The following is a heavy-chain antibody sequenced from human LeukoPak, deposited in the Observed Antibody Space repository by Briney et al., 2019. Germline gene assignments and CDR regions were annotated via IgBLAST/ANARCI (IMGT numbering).Heavy chain of an antibody. CDR3: ASNWGGDEYYFDY. Sequence: SATLSLTCTVSGGSIRSSSYYWGWIRQPPGKGLEWIASIYYSGSTYHNPSLKSRVTISVDTSKNQFSLRLSSVTAADTAVYYCASNWGGDEYYFDYWGQGSLVTVSS. J-gene: IGHJ4*02. CDR1: GGSIRSSSYY. CDR2: IYYSGST. D-gene: IGHD7-27*01. V-gene: IGHV4-39*01.